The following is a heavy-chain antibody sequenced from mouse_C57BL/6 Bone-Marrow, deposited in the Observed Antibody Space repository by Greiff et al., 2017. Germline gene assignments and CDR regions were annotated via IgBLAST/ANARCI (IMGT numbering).Heavy chain of an antibody. CDR3: ARTSDYYGSLYYFDY. J-gene: IGHJ2*01. CDR2: ILPSIGRT. Sequence: QVQLQQSGSELRSPGSSVKLSCKDFDSEVFPIAYMSWVRQKPGHGFEWIGGILPSIGRTIYGEKFEDKATLDADTLSNTAYLELNSLTSEDSAIYYCARTSDYYGSLYYFDYWGQGTTLTVSS. V-gene: IGHV15-2*01. D-gene: IGHD1-1*01. CDR1: DSEVFPIAY.